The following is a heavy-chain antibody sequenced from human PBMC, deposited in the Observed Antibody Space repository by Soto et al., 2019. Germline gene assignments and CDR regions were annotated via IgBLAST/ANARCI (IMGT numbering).Heavy chain of an antibody. CDR3: ARGLLWFGELLGNFDY. CDR1: GGSISSGGYY. D-gene: IGHD3-10*01. Sequence: PSETLSLTCTVSGGSISSGGYYWSWIRQHPGKGLEWIGYIYYSGSTYYNPSLKSRVTISVDTSKNQFSLKLSSVTAADTAVDYCARGLLWFGELLGNFDYWGQGTMVTVSS. CDR2: IYYSGST. J-gene: IGHJ4*02. V-gene: IGHV4-31*02.